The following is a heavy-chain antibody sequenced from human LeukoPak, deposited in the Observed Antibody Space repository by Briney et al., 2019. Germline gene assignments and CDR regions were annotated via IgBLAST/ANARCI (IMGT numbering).Heavy chain of an antibody. Sequence: SETLSLTCTVSGGSISSYYWSWIRQPPGKGLEWIGYIYYSGSTNYNPSLKSRVTISVDMSKNQFSLKLSSVTAADTAVYDCARGEGYCCSSSFYADAFDNRGQETMVTVSS. CDR2: IYYSGST. J-gene: IGHJ3*02. V-gene: IGHV4-59*01. CDR3: ARGEGYCCSSSFYADAFDN. CDR1: GGSISSYY. D-gene: IGHD2-2*01.